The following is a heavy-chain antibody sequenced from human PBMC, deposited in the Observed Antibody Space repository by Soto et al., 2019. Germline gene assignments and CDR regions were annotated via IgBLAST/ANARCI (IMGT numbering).Heavy chain of an antibody. Sequence: ASVKVSCKASGYTFTSDGISWGRQAPGQGLERMGWISAYNDNTNYAQKLQGRVTMTTDTSTSTAYMELRSLRSDDTAVYYCARGWSGVIKFGGVIVIPPFDYWGQGTLVTVSS. V-gene: IGHV1-18*04. D-gene: IGHD3-16*02. J-gene: IGHJ4*02. CDR2: ISAYNDNT. CDR1: GYTFTSDG. CDR3: ARGWSGVIKFGGVIVIPPFDY.